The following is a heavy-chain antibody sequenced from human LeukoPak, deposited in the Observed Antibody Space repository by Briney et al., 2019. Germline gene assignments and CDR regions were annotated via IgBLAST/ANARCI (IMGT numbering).Heavy chain of an antibody. V-gene: IGHV4-59*08. D-gene: IGHD6-19*01. CDR2: IYYIGSGST. CDR1: GGSISSYY. CDR3: ARHAVYAGSGWSFDY. J-gene: IGHJ4*02. Sequence: SETLSLTCIVSGGSISSYYWSWIRQPPGMGLEWIGYIYYIGSGSTNHSPSLKSRVTISVDTSKNQFSLNLSSVTAADTAVYYCARHAVYAGSGWSFDYWGQGTLVTVSS.